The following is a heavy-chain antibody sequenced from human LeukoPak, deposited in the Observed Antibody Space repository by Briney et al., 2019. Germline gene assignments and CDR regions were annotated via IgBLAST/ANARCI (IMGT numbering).Heavy chain of an antibody. Sequence: SETLTLTCTVSGGSISSYYWGWSRQPPGKGLEWIGSIYYSGSTYYNPSLKSRVTISVDTSKNQFSLKLSSVTAADTAVYYCAREGSHYDILTGLYYYYGMDVWGQGTTVTVSS. CDR3: AREGSHYDILTGLYYYYGMDV. V-gene: IGHV4-39*07. CDR1: GGSISSYY. J-gene: IGHJ6*02. D-gene: IGHD3-9*01. CDR2: IYYSGST.